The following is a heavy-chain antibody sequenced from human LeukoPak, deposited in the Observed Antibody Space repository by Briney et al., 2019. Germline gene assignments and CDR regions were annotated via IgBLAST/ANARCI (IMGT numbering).Heavy chain of an antibody. J-gene: IGHJ4*02. CDR3: ARGRRIYVVGVGGFDY. CDR1: GFTVSSTY. D-gene: IGHD1-26*01. Sequence: GSLRLSCAASGFTVSSTYMNWVRQPPGKGLEWIGEINHSGSTNYNPSLKSRVTMSVDTSKNQFSLKLSSVTAADTAVYYCARGRRIYVVGVGGFDYWGQGTLVTVSS. CDR2: INHSGST. V-gene: IGHV4-34*01.